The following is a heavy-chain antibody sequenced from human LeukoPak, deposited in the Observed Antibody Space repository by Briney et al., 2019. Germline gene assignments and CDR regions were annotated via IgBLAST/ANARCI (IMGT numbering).Heavy chain of an antibody. CDR1: GYTFTGKF. CDR2: IEPKSGVT. D-gene: IGHD3-22*01. J-gene: IGHJ4*02. CDR3: ATENYYDSSGFSKAFDY. Sequence: ASVKVSCKTSGYTFTGKFLHWLRQAPGHGLQYMGGIEPKSGVTVYAPNFRGRVIVTSDTSVSTAYMELSGLRSGDTAVYYCATENYYDSSGFSKAFDYWGQGTLVTVSS. V-gene: IGHV1-2*02.